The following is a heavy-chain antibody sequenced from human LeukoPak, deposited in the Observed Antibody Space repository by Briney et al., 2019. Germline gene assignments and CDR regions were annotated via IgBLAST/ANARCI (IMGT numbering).Heavy chain of an antibody. CDR3: ARGRDGYNLVDAFDI. V-gene: IGHV3-21*01. Sequence: GGSLRFSCAASGFTFSNYRMNWVRKAPGKGLEWASSISTSSIYIYYADSLKGRFTISRDNAKNSLYLQMNSLRAEDTAVYYCARGRDGYNLVDAFDIWGQGIMVTVSS. D-gene: IGHD5-24*01. CDR1: GFTFSNYR. CDR2: ISTSSIYI. J-gene: IGHJ3*02.